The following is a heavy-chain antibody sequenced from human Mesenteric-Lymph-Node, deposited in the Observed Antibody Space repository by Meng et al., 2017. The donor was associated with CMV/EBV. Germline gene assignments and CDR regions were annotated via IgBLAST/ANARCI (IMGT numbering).Heavy chain of an antibody. V-gene: IGHV3-30*02. CDR3: AKGSGRYYDYFDY. J-gene: IGHJ4*02. Sequence: GGSLRLSCAASGRTFNNYGMHWVRQAPGKGLEWVAFIRYDGGNKYYADSVKGRFTISRDKAKNTLYLQMNSLRVEDTAVYSCAKGSGRYYDYFDYWGQGTLVTVSS. D-gene: IGHD1-26*01. CDR2: IRYDGGNK. CDR1: GRTFNNYG.